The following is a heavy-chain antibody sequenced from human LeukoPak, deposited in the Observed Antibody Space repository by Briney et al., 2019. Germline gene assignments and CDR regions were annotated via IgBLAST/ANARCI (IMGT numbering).Heavy chain of an antibody. CDR2: INPNSGGT. CDR3: ARDRGYSYGLYAFDI. D-gene: IGHD5-18*01. J-gene: IGHJ3*02. CDR1: GYTFTGYY. Sequence: ASVKVSCKASGYTFTGYYMHWVRQAPGQGLEWMGWINPNSGGTNYAQKFQGRVTMTRDTSISTAYMELSKLRSDDTAVYYCARDRGYSYGLYAFDIWGQGTMVTVSS. V-gene: IGHV1-2*02.